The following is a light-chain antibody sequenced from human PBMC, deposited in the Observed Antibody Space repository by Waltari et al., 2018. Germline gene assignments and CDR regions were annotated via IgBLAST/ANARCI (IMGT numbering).Light chain of an antibody. V-gene: IGLV1-47*01. CDR3: AVWDDSLSGRV. J-gene: IGLJ3*02. CDR1: RSNIGNNS. CDR2: RNN. Sequence: QSVLTQPPSASGTPGQRVTISCSGSRSNIGNNSVYWYQQLPGTAPKLLIYRNNQRPSGVPDRFSGSKSGTSASRAISGLRSEDEADYYCAVWDDSLSGRVFGGGTKVTVL.